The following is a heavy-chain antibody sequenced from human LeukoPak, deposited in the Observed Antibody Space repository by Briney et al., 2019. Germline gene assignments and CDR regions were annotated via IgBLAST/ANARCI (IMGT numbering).Heavy chain of an antibody. J-gene: IGHJ6*02. CDR1: GFTFSSYA. V-gene: IGHV3-23*01. CDR3: AKDHRTGLPWFGEYAGHGMDV. CDR2: ISGSGGST. D-gene: IGHD3-10*01. Sequence: GGSLRLSCAASGFTFSSYAMSWVRQAPGKGLEWVSAISGSGGSTYYADSVKGRFTISRDNSKNTLYLQMNSLRAEDTAVYYCAKDHRTGLPWFGEYAGHGMDVWGQGTTVTVSS.